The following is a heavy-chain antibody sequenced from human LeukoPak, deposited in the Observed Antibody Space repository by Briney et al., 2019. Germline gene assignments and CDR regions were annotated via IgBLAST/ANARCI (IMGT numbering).Heavy chain of an antibody. Sequence: PGGSLRLSCAASGFTFSSYAMSWVRQALGKGLEWVSAISGSGGSAYYADSVKGRFTISRDNSKNTLYLQMNSLRAEDTAVYYCAKDHGTKLGYCSGGSCYSPGWFDPWGQGTLVTVSS. CDR3: AKDHGTKLGYCSGGSCYSPGWFDP. CDR1: GFTFSSYA. D-gene: IGHD2-15*01. CDR2: ISGSGGSA. V-gene: IGHV3-23*01. J-gene: IGHJ5*02.